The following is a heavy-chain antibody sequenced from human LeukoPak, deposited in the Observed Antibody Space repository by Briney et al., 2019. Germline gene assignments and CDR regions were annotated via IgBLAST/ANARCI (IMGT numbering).Heavy chain of an antibody. CDR3: ARTRGQYYYDSSGYPFDY. CDR1: GFSLSTTGMC. CDR2: FDWDDDK. V-gene: IGHV2-70*11. Sequence: SGPTLVNPTQTLTLTCTFSGFSLSTTGMCVSWIRQPPGKALEWLARFDWDDDKHYSTSLETRLTISKDTSKNQVVLTMTNMDPADTATYYCARTRGQYYYDSSGYPFDYWGQGTLVTVSS. J-gene: IGHJ4*02. D-gene: IGHD3-22*01.